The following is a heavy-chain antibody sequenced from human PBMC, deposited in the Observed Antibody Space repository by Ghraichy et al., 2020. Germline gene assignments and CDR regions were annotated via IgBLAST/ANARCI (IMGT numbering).Heavy chain of an antibody. D-gene: IGHD3-22*01. CDR2: ISGSGGST. CDR1: GFTFSSYA. J-gene: IGHJ4*02. V-gene: IGHV3-23*01. CDR3: AKDANYYDSSGYFPDY. Sequence: LSLTCAASGFTFSSYAMSWVRQAPGKGLEWVSAISGSGGSTYYADSVKGRFTISRDNSKNTLYLQMNSLRAEDTAVYYCAKDANYYDSSGYFPDYWGQGTLVTVSS.